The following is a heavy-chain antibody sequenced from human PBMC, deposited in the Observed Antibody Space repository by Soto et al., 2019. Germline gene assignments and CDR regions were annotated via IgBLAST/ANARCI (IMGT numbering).Heavy chain of an antibody. CDR1: GGSISSSSYY. CDR2: IYYSGST. CDR3: ARAGEEYSSGWYWFDP. Sequence: SETLSLTCTVSGGSISSSSYYWGWIRQPPGKGLEWIGSIYYSGSTYYNPSLKSRVTISVDTSKNQFSLKLSSVTAADTAVYYCARAGEEYSSGWYWFDPWGQGTLVTVSS. J-gene: IGHJ5*02. D-gene: IGHD6-19*01. V-gene: IGHV4-39*01.